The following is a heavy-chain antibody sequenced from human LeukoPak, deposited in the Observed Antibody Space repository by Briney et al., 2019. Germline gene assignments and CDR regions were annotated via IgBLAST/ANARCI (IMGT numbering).Heavy chain of an antibody. D-gene: IGHD3-10*01. CDR2: LSGSGTNT. V-gene: IGHV3-23*01. CDR1: GFTFSSFA. CDR3: ARWDYYGRGAFDI. J-gene: IGHJ3*02. Sequence: GGSLRLSCAASGFTFSSFAMRWVRQAPGKGLEWVSALSGSGTNTYFADSVKGRFTISRDNSKNTLYVQMNSLRVEDTAVYYCARWDYYGRGAFDIWGQGTMVTVSS.